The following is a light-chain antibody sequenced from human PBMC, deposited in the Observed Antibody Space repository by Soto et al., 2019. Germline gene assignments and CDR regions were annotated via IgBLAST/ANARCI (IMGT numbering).Light chain of an antibody. Sequence: EIVLTQSPATLSLSPGERATLSCRASQSVSSLLAWYQQKPGQAPRLLIYDASNRATGIPARFSGSGSWTDFSLTISSLEPEDFAIYYCHQRSNWPPSFGPGTTVEI. J-gene: IGKJ3*01. CDR3: HQRSNWPPS. V-gene: IGKV3-11*01. CDR2: DAS. CDR1: QSVSSL.